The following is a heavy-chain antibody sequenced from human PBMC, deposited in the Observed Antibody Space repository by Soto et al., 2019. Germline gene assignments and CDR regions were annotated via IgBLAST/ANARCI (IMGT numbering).Heavy chain of an antibody. J-gene: IGHJ5*02. CDR3: TRDASRDSSARGWFDP. Sequence: GGSLRLSCAASGFTFRSFTMNWVRQAPWKGLEWVSTISSNSAYIFYTDALRGRFTISIDNANNSLHLQMNSLRAEDTAVYYCTRDASRDSSARGWFDPWGPGTRVTVSS. CDR1: GFTFRSFT. CDR2: ISSNSAYI. D-gene: IGHD6-13*01. V-gene: IGHV3-21*01.